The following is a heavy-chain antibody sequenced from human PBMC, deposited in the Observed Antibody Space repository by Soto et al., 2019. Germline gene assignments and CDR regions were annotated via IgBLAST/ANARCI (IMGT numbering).Heavy chain of an antibody. CDR2: ISGSGGST. V-gene: IGHV3-23*01. CDR1: GFTFSRYA. Sequence: GGSLRLSCAASGFTFSRYAMSWVRQAPGKGLEWVSAISGSGGSTYYADSVKGRFTISRDNSKNTLYLQMNSLRPEDTAVYYCVKLNWDDREGYWGPGTLVTVSS. D-gene: IGHD1-20*01. J-gene: IGHJ4*02. CDR3: VKLNWDDREGY.